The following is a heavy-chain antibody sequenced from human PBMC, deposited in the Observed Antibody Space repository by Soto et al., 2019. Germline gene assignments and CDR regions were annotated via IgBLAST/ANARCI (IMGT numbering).Heavy chain of an antibody. D-gene: IGHD3-10*01. CDR2: INHSGST. CDR1: GGSFSGCY. Sequence: PSETLSLTCAVYGGSFSGCYWSWIRQPPGKGLEWIGEINHSGSTNYNPSLKSRVTISVDTSKNQFSLKLSSVTAADTAVYYCARIRFMVRDFDYWGQGTLVTVSS. V-gene: IGHV4-34*01. CDR3: ARIRFMVRDFDY. J-gene: IGHJ4*02.